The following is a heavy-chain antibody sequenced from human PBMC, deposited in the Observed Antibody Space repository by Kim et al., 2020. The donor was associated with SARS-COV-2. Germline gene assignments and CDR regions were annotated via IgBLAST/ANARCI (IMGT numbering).Heavy chain of an antibody. D-gene: IGHD6-13*01. CDR2: IYHSGST. CDR1: GGSISSSNW. Sequence: SETLSLTCAVSGGSISSSNWWSWVRQPPGKGLEWIGEIYHSGSTNYNPSLKSRVTISVDKSKNQFSLKLSSVTAADTAVYYCARGDNSSSWSHGGLDYWGQGTLVTVSS. J-gene: IGHJ4*02. V-gene: IGHV4-4*02. CDR3: ARGDNSSSWSHGGLDY.